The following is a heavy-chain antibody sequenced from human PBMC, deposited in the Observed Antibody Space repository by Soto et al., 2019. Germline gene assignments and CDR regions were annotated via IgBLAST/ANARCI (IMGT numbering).Heavy chain of an antibody. CDR2: IYYSGST. D-gene: IGHD3-10*01. V-gene: IGHV4-31*03. CDR3: ARAPQYYYGSGAIDY. Sequence: SETLSLTCTVSGGSISSGGYYWSWIRQHPGKGLEWIGYIYYSGSTYYNPSLKSRVTISVDTSKNQFSLKLSSVTAADTAVYYWARAPQYYYGSGAIDYWGQGTLVTVSS. CDR1: GGSISSGGYY. J-gene: IGHJ4*02.